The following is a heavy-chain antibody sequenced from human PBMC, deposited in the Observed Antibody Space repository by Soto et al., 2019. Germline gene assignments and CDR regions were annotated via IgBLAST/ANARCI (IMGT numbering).Heavy chain of an antibody. CDR3: ARLHGYCISSSCHGHYAMDV. J-gene: IGHJ6*02. CDR1: GGSISSGDYY. D-gene: IGHD2-2*01. Sequence: SETLSLTCTVSGGSISSGDYYWSWIRQPPGKGLEWIGYIYYSGTTYYNPSLKSRVTISVDTSKNQFSLKVTSVTAADTAVYYCARLHGYCISSSCHGHYAMDVWGQGTTDTVSS. CDR2: IYYSGTT. V-gene: IGHV4-30-4*01.